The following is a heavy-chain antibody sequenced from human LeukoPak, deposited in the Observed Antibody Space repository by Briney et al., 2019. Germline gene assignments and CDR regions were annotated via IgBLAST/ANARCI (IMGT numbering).Heavy chain of an antibody. CDR1: GFSFGSFG. Sequence: GGSLRLSCAASGFSFGSFGIHWVRQAPGKGLEWVAVISHEGSFQSYAETVKGRFTISRDNSKNMVFLQMNSIISEDTAVYYCARTRQQWQVLDYWGQGTLVTVSS. D-gene: IGHD6-19*01. J-gene: IGHJ4*02. CDR2: ISHEGSFQ. CDR3: ARTRQQWQVLDY. V-gene: IGHV3-30*03.